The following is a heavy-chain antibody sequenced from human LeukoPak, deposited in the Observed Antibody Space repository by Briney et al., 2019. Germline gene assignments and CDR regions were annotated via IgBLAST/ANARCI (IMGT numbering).Heavy chain of an antibody. CDR1: GFTFSSYW. CDR3: ARGTQIF. Sequence: GGSLRLSCAPSGFTFSSYWMHWVRQTPGKGLVWVSRISTDGSSTTYADSVKGRFTISRDNAKNTLYLQMHSLRAEDTAMYYCARGTQIFWGQGTLVTVSS. D-gene: IGHD2/OR15-2a*01. CDR2: ISTDGSST. J-gene: IGHJ4*02. V-gene: IGHV3-74*01.